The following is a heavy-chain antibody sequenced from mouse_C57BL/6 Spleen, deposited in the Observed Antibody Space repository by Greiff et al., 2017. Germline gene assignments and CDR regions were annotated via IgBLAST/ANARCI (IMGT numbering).Heavy chain of an antibody. D-gene: IGHD2-3*01. V-gene: IGHV1-50*01. CDR2: IDPSDSYT. J-gene: IGHJ3*01. CDR3: ARRDGYYAWFAY. CDR1: GYTFTSYW. Sequence: QVQLQQPGAELVKPGASVKLSCKASGYTFTSYWMQWVKQRPGQGLEWIGGIDPSDSYTNYNQKFKGKATLTVDTSSSTAYMQLSSLTSEDSAVYYCARRDGYYAWFAYWGQGTLVTVSA.